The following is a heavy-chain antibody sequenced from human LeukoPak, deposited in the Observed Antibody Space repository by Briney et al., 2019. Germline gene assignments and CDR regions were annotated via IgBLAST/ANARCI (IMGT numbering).Heavy chain of an antibody. CDR2: ISGSGGST. V-gene: IGHV3-23*01. CDR3: AKDMGIAVAGSDY. D-gene: IGHD6-19*01. Sequence: GGSLRLSCAASGFTFSSYAMSWVRQAPGKELEWVSAISGSGGSTYYADSVKGRFTISRDNSKNTLYLQMNSLRAEDTAVYYCAKDMGIAVAGSDYWGQGTLVTVSS. CDR1: GFTFSSYA. J-gene: IGHJ4*02.